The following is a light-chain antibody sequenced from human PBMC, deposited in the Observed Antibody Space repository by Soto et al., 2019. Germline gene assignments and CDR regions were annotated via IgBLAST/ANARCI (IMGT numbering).Light chain of an antibody. CDR3: QTWDTGVQV. V-gene: IGLV4-69*01. J-gene: IGLJ2*01. Sequence: QPVLTQSPSASASLGASVKLTCTLSSGHSSYAIAWHQQQPEKGPRYLMKVNSDGSHSMGAGIPDRFSGSSSGAERYVTISSLQSEDEADYHCQTWDTGVQVFGGGTKVTVL. CDR1: SGHSSYA. CDR2: VNSDGSH.